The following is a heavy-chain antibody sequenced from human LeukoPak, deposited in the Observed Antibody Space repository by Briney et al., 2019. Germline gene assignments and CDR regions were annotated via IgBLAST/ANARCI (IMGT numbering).Heavy chain of an antibody. CDR1: HGSFTEYF. D-gene: IGHD3-3*01. CDR2: VYHSGST. Sequence: SETLSLTCVVTHGSFTEYFWSWMRQPPGKGLEGIGEVYHSGSTNYNPPLKSRLSISADMSKKQLSLKLNSVTAADTAVYYCAREKFLGRLTRVLDTWGQGTLVTVSS. CDR3: AREKFLGRLTRVLDT. J-gene: IGHJ5*02. V-gene: IGHV4-34*01.